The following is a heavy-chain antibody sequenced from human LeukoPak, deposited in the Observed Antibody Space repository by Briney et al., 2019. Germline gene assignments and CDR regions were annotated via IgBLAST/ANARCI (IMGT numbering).Heavy chain of an antibody. D-gene: IGHD6-13*01. J-gene: IGHJ4*02. Sequence: PGGSLRLSCAASGFTFSDYYMSWIRQAPGKGLEWVSYISSSGSTIYYADSVKGRFTTSRDNAKNSLYLQMNSLRAEDTAVYYCARGRWYSAHYFDYWAQGTLVTVSS. CDR1: GFTFSDYY. V-gene: IGHV3-11*04. CDR3: ARGRWYSAHYFDY. CDR2: ISSSGSTI.